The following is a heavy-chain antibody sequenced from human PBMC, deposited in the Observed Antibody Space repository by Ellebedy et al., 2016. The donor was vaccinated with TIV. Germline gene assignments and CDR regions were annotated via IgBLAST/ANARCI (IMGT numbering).Heavy chain of an antibody. CDR2: ISSSGSTI. Sequence: GESLKISCAASGFTFSDYYMSWIRQAPGKGLEWVSYISSSGSTIYYADSVKGRFTISRDNAKNSLYLQMSSLRAEDTAVYYCARDQGWAYPGSTRFDYWGQGTLVTVSS. D-gene: IGHD3-10*01. CDR1: GFTFSDYY. CDR3: ARDQGWAYPGSTRFDY. J-gene: IGHJ4*03. V-gene: IGHV3-11*04.